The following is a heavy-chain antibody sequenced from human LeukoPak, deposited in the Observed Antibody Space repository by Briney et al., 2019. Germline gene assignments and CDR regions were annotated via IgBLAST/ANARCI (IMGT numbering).Heavy chain of an antibody. J-gene: IGHJ6*02. CDR1: GGSISSGGYY. Sequence: PSETLSLTCTVSGGSISSGGYYWNWIRQPPGKGLEWIGYIYYSGSTNYNPSLKSRVTISVDTSKNQFSLKLSSVTAADTAVYYCARYLSSLGISRGYYYGMDVWGQGTTVTVSS. CDR3: ARYLSSLGISRGYYYGMDV. CDR2: IYYSGST. D-gene: IGHD6-13*01. V-gene: IGHV4-61*08.